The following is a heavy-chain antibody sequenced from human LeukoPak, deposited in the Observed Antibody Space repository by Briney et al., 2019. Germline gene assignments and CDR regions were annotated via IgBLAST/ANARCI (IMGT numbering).Heavy chain of an antibody. CDR2: ISAYNGNT. J-gene: IGHJ4*02. CDR1: GYTFSSYG. CDR3: ARDPFVWVGFDY. Sequence: ASVKFSCKASGYTFSSYGISWVRQARGQGLEWMGWISAYNGNTNYAQKLQGRVTMTTDTSTSTAYMELRSLRSDDTAVYYCARDPFVWVGFDYWGQGTLVTVSS. D-gene: IGHD3-16*01. V-gene: IGHV1-18*01.